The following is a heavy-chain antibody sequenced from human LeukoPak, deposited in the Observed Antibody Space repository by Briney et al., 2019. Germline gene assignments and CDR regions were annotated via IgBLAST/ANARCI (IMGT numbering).Heavy chain of an antibody. CDR2: ISSSSSYI. V-gene: IGHV3-21*01. CDR1: GFTFSSYS. CDR3: ARGARDGYIIDY. Sequence: SGGSLRLSCAASGFTFSSYSMNWVRQAPGKGLEWVSSISSSSSYIYYADSVKGRFTISRDNAKNSLYLQMNSLRAEDTAVYYCARGARDGYIIDYWGQGTLVTVSP. D-gene: IGHD5-24*01. J-gene: IGHJ4*02.